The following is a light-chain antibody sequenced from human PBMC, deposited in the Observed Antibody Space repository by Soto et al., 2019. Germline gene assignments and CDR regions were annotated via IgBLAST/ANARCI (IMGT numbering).Light chain of an antibody. CDR2: EGI. Sequence: QSVLTQPASVSGSPGQSITISCTGTSSDIGTYNLVSWYQHYPRKAPKLMIYEGIKRPSGVSNRFSGSKSGNTAFLTISGLQAEDEADYYCCSYAGSGTDNYVFGSGTKLTVL. CDR1: SSDIGTYNL. J-gene: IGLJ1*01. CDR3: CSYAGSGTDNYV. V-gene: IGLV2-23*01.